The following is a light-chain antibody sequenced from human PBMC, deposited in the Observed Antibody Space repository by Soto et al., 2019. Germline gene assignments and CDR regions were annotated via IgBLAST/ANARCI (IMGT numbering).Light chain of an antibody. CDR1: STDVGGYKY. Sequence: QSVLTQPASVSGSPGQSITISCTGTSTDVGGYKYVSWYQQHPGTAPKLMILEVNGRPSGVSDRFSGSKSGNTASLTISGLQPEDEADYYCSSFSSSSTPYVFGTGTKVTVL. V-gene: IGLV2-14*01. J-gene: IGLJ1*01. CDR3: SSFSSSSTPYV. CDR2: EVN.